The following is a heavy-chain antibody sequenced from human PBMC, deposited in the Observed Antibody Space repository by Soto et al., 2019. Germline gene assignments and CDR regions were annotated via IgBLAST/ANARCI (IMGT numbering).Heavy chain of an antibody. Sequence: ASVKVSCKASGYTFTSYGISWVRQAPGQGLEWMGWISAYNGNTNYAQKLQGRVTMTTDTSTSTAYMELRSLRSDDTAVYYCARDDYGYYDSSGYYHPSSEYFQHWGQGTLVTVSS. J-gene: IGHJ1*01. D-gene: IGHD3-22*01. CDR3: ARDDYGYYDSSGYYHPSSEYFQH. V-gene: IGHV1-18*01. CDR1: GYTFTSYG. CDR2: ISAYNGNT.